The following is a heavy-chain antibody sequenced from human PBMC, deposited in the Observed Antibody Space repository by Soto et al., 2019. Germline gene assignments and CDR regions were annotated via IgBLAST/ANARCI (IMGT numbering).Heavy chain of an antibody. CDR1: GGTFSSYA. V-gene: IGHV1-69*13. CDR3: ARADCSSTSCYYYYYYGMDV. D-gene: IGHD2-2*01. J-gene: IGHJ6*02. Sequence: ASVKVSCKASGGTFSSYAISWVRQAPGQGLEWMGGIIPIFGTANCAQKFQGRVTITADESTSTAYMELSSLRSEDTAVYYCARADCSSTSCYYYYYYGMDVWGQGTTVTVSS. CDR2: IIPIFGTA.